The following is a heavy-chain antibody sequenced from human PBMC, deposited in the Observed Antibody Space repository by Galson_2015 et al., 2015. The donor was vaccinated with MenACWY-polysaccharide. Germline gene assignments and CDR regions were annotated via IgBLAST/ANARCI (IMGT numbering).Heavy chain of an antibody. D-gene: IGHD5-12*01. J-gene: IGHJ6*02. Sequence: GSTYYADSVRGRFTISRDNSKNTLYLQMNSLRAEDTAVYYCAKEGYVLYYYYGMDVWGQGTTVTVSS. CDR3: AKEGYVLYYYYGMDV. CDR2: GST. V-gene: IGHV3-23*01.